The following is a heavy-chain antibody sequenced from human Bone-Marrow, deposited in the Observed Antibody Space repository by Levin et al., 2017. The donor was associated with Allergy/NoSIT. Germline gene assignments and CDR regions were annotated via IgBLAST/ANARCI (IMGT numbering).Heavy chain of an antibody. CDR2: IWYDGSNK. J-gene: IGHJ6*02. V-gene: IGHV3-33*01. CDR1: GFTFSSYG. Sequence: GGSLRLSCAASGFTFSSYGMHWVRQAPGKGLEWVAVIWYDGSNKYYADSVKGRFTISRDNSKNTLYLQMNSLRAEDTAVYYCARDSPYYDSSLAHAGMDVWGQGTTVTVSS. CDR3: ARDSPYYDSSLAHAGMDV. D-gene: IGHD3-22*01.